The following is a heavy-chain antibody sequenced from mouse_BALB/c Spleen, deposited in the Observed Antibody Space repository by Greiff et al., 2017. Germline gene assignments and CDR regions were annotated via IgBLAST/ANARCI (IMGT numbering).Heavy chain of an antibody. Sequence: VKLVESGAELVRPGTSVKISCKASGYTFTNYWLGWVKQRPGHGLEWIGDIYPGGGYTNYNEKFKGKATLTADTSSSTAYMQLSSLTSEDSAVYFCARFYRYDEYYFDYWGQGTTLTVSS. D-gene: IGHD2-14*01. CDR2: IYPGGGYT. J-gene: IGHJ2*01. V-gene: IGHV1-63*02. CDR1: GYTFTNYW. CDR3: ARFYRYDEYYFDY.